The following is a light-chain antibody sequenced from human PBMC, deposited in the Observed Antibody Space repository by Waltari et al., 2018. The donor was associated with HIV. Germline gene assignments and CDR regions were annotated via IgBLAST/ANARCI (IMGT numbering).Light chain of an antibody. V-gene: IGKV3-15*01. CDR1: QSVNTN. CDR3: HQYNNWPYT. Sequence: MMQSPDILPVSPGDGVNLPCRASQSVNTNVAWYQQRPGQAPRLLIYGASTSAAGFPARFSGGGSGTEFTLTISSLQSEDFALYFCHQYNNWPYTFGQGTKLDIK. J-gene: IGKJ2*01. CDR2: GAS.